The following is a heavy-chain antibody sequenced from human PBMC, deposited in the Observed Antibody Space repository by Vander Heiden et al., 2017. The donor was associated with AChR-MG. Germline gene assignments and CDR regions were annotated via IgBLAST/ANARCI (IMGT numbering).Heavy chain of an antibody. CDR1: GFTFSSYA. J-gene: IGHJ6*03. CDR3: AKVARKETYYYYYMDV. Sequence: EVQLLESGGGLVQPGGSLRLSCAASGFTFSSYAMSWVRQAPGKGLEWVSAISGSGGSTYYADSVKGRFTISRDNSKNTLYLQMNSLRAEDTAVYYCAKVARKETYYYYYMDVWGKGTTVTVSS. CDR2: ISGSGGST. V-gene: IGHV3-23*01.